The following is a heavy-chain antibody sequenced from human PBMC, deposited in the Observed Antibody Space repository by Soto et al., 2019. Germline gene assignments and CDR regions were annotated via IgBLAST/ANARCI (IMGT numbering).Heavy chain of an antibody. CDR3: AKDRVTMVRGSMN. J-gene: IGHJ4*02. CDR1: GFTFSSYA. CDR2: ISGSGGST. V-gene: IGHV3-23*01. Sequence: PGGSLRLSCAASGFTFSSYAMSWVRQAPGRGLEWVSGISGSGGSTYYADSVKGRFTISRDNSKNTLDLQMNSLRAEDTAVYYCAKDRVTMVRGSMNWGQGTLVTSPQ. D-gene: IGHD3-10*01.